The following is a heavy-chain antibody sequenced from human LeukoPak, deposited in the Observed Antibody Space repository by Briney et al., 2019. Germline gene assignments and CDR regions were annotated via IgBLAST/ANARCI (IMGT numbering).Heavy chain of an antibody. Sequence: GGSLRLSCAAPGFIVSSNYMSWVRQAPGKGLEWVSVIYSGGSTYYADSVKGRFTISRDNSKNTLYLQMNSLRAEDTAVYYCARERSYAFDIWGQGTMVTVSS. CDR1: GFIVSSNY. CDR2: IYSGGST. V-gene: IGHV3-66*02. CDR3: ARERSYAFDI. J-gene: IGHJ3*02.